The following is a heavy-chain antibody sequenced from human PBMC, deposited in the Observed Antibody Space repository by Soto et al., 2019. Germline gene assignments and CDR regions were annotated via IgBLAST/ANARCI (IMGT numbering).Heavy chain of an antibody. D-gene: IGHD1-26*01. CDR2: FDPEDGET. CDR1: GYTLTELS. J-gene: IGHJ4*02. CDR3: ATDRKTGIVGAPIFDY. Sequence: GASVKVSCKVSGYTLTELSMHWVRQAPGKGLEWMGGFDPEDGETIYAQKFQGRVTMTEDTSTDTAYMELSSLRSEDTAVYYCATDRKTGIVGAPIFDYWGQGTLVTVSS. V-gene: IGHV1-24*01.